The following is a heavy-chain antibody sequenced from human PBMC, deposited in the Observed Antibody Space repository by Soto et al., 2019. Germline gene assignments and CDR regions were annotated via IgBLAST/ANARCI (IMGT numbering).Heavy chain of an antibody. CDR2: IRSTADGGTI. CDR3: TTEPDYSNYFDY. Sequence: GGSLRLSCAASGFTFNNAWMNWVRQAPGKGLEWVGRIRSTADGGTIDYAAPVKDRFTISRDDSKNTLHLQMNSLKTEDTAVYYCTTEPDYSNYFDYWGQGTLVTVSS. V-gene: IGHV3-15*07. D-gene: IGHD4-4*01. CDR1: GFTFNNAW. J-gene: IGHJ4*02.